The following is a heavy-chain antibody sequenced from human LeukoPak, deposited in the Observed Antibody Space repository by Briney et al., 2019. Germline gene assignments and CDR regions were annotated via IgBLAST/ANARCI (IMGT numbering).Heavy chain of an antibody. Sequence: SVKVSCKASGGTFSTYTISWVRQAPGQGLEWMGGIIPIFRTAKYAQKFQGRVTITADESTTTAYMELSSLRSEDTAVYLVRGVMDYWGQGTLVTVSS. J-gene: IGHJ4*02. CDR2: IIPIFRTA. D-gene: IGHD3-10*01. CDR1: GGTFSTYT. CDR3: RGVMDY. V-gene: IGHV1-69*13.